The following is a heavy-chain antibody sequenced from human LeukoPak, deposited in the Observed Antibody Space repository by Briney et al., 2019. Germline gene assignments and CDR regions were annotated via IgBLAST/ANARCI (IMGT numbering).Heavy chain of an antibody. D-gene: IGHD6-19*01. CDR1: GGTFSSYA. Sequence: EASVKVSCKASGGTFSSYAISWVRQAPGQGLEWMGGIIPIFGTANYAQKFQGRVTITADESTSTAYMELSSLRSEDTAVYYCARSIAVAGTTSYFDLWGRGTLVTVSS. J-gene: IGHJ2*01. V-gene: IGHV1-69*01. CDR3: ARSIAVAGTTSYFDL. CDR2: IIPIFGTA.